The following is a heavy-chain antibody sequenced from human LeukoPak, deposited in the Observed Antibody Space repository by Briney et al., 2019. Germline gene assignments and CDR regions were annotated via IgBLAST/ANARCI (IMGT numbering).Heavy chain of an antibody. J-gene: IGHJ1*01. D-gene: IGHD1-26*01. Sequence: SQTLSLTCTVSGGPISSGSYYWSWIRQPAGKGLEWIGRIYTSGSTNYNPSFKSRVIISVDTSKNQFSLKLSSVTAADTAVYYCARVLSGSYFQHWGQGTLVTVSS. CDR2: IYTSGST. V-gene: IGHV4-61*02. CDR3: ARVLSGSYFQH. CDR1: GGPISSGSYY.